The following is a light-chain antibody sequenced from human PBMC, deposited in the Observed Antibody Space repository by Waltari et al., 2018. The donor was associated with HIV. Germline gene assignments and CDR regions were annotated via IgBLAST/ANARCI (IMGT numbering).Light chain of an antibody. V-gene: IGKV3-20*01. J-gene: IGKJ1*01. CDR2: SAS. Sequence: EIALTQSPGNLSLSPGERATLSCRASQSVSSSSLAWYQQKPGQTPRLLIYSASSRATGIPDRFSGSGSGTDFTLTVSRLEPEDFAAYYCQQGVEPLWTFGQGTKVEI. CDR3: QQGVEPLWT. CDR1: QSVSSSS.